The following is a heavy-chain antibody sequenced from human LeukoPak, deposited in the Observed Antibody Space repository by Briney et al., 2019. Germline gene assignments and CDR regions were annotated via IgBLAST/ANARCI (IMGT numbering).Heavy chain of an antibody. J-gene: IGHJ3*02. CDR3: AKEKTTVTSRGAFEI. D-gene: IGHD4-17*01. CDR2: VRSDGSFE. CDR1: GFTFSGYG. Sequence: QPGGSLRLSCAASGFTFSGYGMHWVRQAPGKGLAWVSFVRSDGSFESYAASVKGRFTISRDNYMNTLYLEMNSLTAEDTAIYYCAKEKTTVTSRGAFEIWGQGTMVTVSS. V-gene: IGHV3-30*02.